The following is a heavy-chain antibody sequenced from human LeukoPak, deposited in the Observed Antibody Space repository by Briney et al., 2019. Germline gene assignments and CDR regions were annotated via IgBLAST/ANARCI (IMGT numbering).Heavy chain of an antibody. J-gene: IGHJ4*02. V-gene: IGHV3-9*01. CDR1: GFTFDDYA. D-gene: IGHD6-19*01. Sequence: PGRSLRLPCAASGFTFDDYAMHWVRQAPGKGLEWVSGISWNSGSIGYADSVKGRFTISKDNAKNSLYLQMNSLRAEDTALYYCAKDSSAVAGLFDYWGQGTLVTVSS. CDR2: ISWNSGSI. CDR3: AKDSSAVAGLFDY.